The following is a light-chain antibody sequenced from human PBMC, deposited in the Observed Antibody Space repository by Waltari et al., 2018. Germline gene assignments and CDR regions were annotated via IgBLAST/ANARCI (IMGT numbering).Light chain of an antibody. J-gene: IGLJ3*02. CDR3: ATWDDSLSGPV. CDR1: SSDLCGYNY. Sequence: QSALAQPASVSGIPGQSISISCTGTSSDLCGYNYVSWYQQHSGKAPKVILYDVTYRPSGISNRFSGSKSGTSDSLAITGLQSEDEADYYCATWDDSLSGPVFGGGTKLTVL. CDR2: DVT. V-gene: IGLV2-14*03.